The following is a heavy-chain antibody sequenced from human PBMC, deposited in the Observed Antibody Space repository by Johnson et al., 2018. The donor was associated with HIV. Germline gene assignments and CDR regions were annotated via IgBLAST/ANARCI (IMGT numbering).Heavy chain of an antibody. D-gene: IGHD1-26*01. CDR3: AQLLQVKVFDV. CDR1: GFTFSNAW. V-gene: IGHV3-15*01. Sequence: VQLVESGGGLVKPGGSLRLSCAASGFTFSNAWMSWVRQAPGKGLEWVGRIKSKTDGGTTDYAAPVKGRFTISRDDLKNMLYLQMNSLRAEDTAVYYCAQLLQVKVFDVWGQGTMVTVSS. CDR2: IKSKTDGGTT. J-gene: IGHJ3*01.